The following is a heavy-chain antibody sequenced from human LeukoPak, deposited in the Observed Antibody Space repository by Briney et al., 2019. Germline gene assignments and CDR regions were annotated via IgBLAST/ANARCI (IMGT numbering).Heavy chain of an antibody. CDR1: GFSLTSSGMC. CDR3: ARIRGYDFLTGYYDY. D-gene: IGHD3-9*01. Sequence: ESGPTLVNPTQTLTLTCTFSGFSLTSSGMCVGWIRQPPGKALEWLALIDWDDDKYYSTSLKTRLTISKDTSKNQVVLTMTNMDPVDTATYYCARIRGYDFLTGYYDYWGQGTLVTVSS. V-gene: IGHV2-70*01. J-gene: IGHJ4*02. CDR2: IDWDDDK.